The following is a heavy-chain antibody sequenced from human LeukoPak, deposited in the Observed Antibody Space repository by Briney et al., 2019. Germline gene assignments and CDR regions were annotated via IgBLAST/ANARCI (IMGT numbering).Heavy chain of an antibody. CDR3: AKKMTTVITFDY. J-gene: IGHJ4*02. V-gene: IGHV3-23*01. CDR2: ISGSGGST. D-gene: IGHD4-17*01. Sequence: PGGSLRLSCAASGFTFSDYYMSWIRQAPGKGLEWVSAISGSGGSTYYADSVKGRFTISRDNSKNTLYLQMNSLRAEDTAVYYCAKKMTTVITFDYWGQGTLVTVSS. CDR1: GFTFSDYY.